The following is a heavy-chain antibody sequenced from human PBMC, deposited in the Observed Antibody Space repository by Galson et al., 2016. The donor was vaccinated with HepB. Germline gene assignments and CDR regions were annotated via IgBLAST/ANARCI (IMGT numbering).Heavy chain of an antibody. D-gene: IGHD4-17*01. CDR3: ARAKLRAGTTVTTSRGQFDY. J-gene: IGHJ4*02. V-gene: IGHV4-59*01. Sequence: SETLSLTCSVSRGSINNYYWAWIRQPPGKGLEWIGYIYYNGSTNYNPSLKSRVAISTDRSKNHLSLNLTSVTAADTAVYYCARAKLRAGTTVTTSRGQFDYGGQGALVTVSS. CDR2: IYYNGST. CDR1: RGSINNYY.